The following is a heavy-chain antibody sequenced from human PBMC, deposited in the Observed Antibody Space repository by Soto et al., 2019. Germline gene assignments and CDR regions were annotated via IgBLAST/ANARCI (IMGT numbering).Heavy chain of an antibody. CDR2: FNHTGGT. CDR1: GGSVNGYY. J-gene: IGHJ5*02. D-gene: IGHD3-3*01. V-gene: IGHV4-34*01. CDR3: ATRITVFGLLIPPFDP. Sequence: TSETLSLTCAVYGGSVNGYYWNWIRQPPGKGLEWIGEFNHTGGTHYNPSLKSRVTMSVDTSKNQFSLRLSSVTAADTAIYCCATRITVFGLLIPPFDPWGQGTQVTVSS.